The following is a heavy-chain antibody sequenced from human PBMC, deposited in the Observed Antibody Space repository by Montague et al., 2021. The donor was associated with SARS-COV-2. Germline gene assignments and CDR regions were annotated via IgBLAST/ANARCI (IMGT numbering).Heavy chain of an antibody. Sequence: SETLSPTCAVYGGSFSGHYWSWIRQPPGKGLEWIGEINHSGSTNYNPSLKSRVTISVGKSKNQFSLKLSSVTAADTAVYYCASRGAGWFGSNPERFDYWGQGTLVTVSS. CDR2: INHSGST. CDR3: ASRGAGWFGSNPERFDY. J-gene: IGHJ4*02. CDR1: GGSFSGHY. D-gene: IGHD3-10*01. V-gene: IGHV4-34*01.